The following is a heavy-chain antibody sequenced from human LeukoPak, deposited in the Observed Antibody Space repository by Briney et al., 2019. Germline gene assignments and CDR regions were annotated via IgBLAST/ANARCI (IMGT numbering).Heavy chain of an antibody. Sequence: ASVKVSCKASGYTFTGYYMRRVRQAPGQGLEWMGWINPNSGGTNYAQKFQGRVTMTRDTSISTAYMELSRLRSDDTAVYYCARETGYSSGWYATVPEVYYFDYWGQGTLVTVSS. CDR1: GYTFTGYY. J-gene: IGHJ4*02. CDR2: INPNSGGT. CDR3: ARETGYSSGWYATVPEVYYFDY. D-gene: IGHD6-19*01. V-gene: IGHV1-2*02.